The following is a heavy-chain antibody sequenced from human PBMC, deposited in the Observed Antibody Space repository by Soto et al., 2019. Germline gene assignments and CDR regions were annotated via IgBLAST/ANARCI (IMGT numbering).Heavy chain of an antibody. CDR1: GFTFSNYG. D-gene: IGHD2-2*01. CDR2: ISSDGSNK. V-gene: IGHV3-30*03. J-gene: IGHJ6*02. CDR3: ARLVYCTSTSCQTRYYYYGMDV. Sequence: QVQLVESGGGVVQPGRSLRLSCAASGFTFSNYGMHWVRQAPGKGLEWVAVISSDGSNKYYADSVKGRFTISRDNSRNPLDLQMNSLRADDTAVYYCARLVYCTSTSCQTRYYYYGMDVWGQGTAVTVSS.